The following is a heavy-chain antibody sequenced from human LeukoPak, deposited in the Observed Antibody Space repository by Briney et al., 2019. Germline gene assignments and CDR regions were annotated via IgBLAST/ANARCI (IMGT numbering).Heavy chain of an antibody. J-gene: IGHJ4*02. CDR3: AAQKRGTSRPYYFDY. D-gene: IGHD3-16*02. CDR1: GFTISRSS. CDR2: ISYDGSKK. Sequence: PGGSLRLSCAASGFTISRSSMHWVRQAPGKGLEWVAIISYDGSKKYYADSVKGRFTISRDNSKNTLYLHMNSLRAEDTAVYHCAAQKRGTSRPYYFDYWGQGTLLTVSS. V-gene: IGHV3-30*04.